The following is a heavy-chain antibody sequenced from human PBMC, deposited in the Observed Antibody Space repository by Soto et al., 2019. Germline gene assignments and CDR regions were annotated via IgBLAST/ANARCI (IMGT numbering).Heavy chain of an antibody. Sequence: EVQLLESGGALVQPGGSLRLSCAASRFTFNSYVMTWVRQAPGEGLEWVSSISRSGRGSAYYADSVKGRFTISRDNSENTLFLQMNNLRDEDTALYYSARGRYLDSSDYWVANLPFDHWGLGTLVTVSS. CDR3: ARGRYLDSSDYWVANLPFDH. V-gene: IGHV3-23*01. CDR1: RFTFNSYV. J-gene: IGHJ4*02. CDR2: ISRSGRGSA. D-gene: IGHD3-22*01.